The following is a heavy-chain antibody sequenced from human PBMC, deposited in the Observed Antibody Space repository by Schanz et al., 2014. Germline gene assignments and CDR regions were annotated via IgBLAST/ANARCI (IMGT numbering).Heavy chain of an antibody. V-gene: IGHV3-30*04. CDR2: ISYDGSNQ. CDR1: GFTVRSYA. Sequence: QVQLVESGGGVVQPGRSLRLSCAASGFTVRSYAMHWVRQAPGKGLEWVAAISYDGSNQYYTDSVKGRFTVSRDNSKNTVYLQMNGLRAEDTAVYYCAKEESPPSLVDYWGQGTLVTVSS. CDR3: AKEESPPSLVDY. J-gene: IGHJ4*02.